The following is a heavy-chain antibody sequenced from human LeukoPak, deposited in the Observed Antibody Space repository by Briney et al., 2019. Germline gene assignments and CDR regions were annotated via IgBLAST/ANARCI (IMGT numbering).Heavy chain of an antibody. V-gene: IGHV3-23*01. J-gene: IGHJ4*02. CDR2: INGSGDGT. CDR3: VKGFVHPTYYFDY. Sequence: SGGSLRLSCAASGFTFSNYAMMWVRQAPGKRLEWVSSINGSGDGTYYADSVRGRFTISRDNSENTLYLQLNSLRAEDTAVYFCVKGFVHPTYYFDYWGQGTLVTVSS. D-gene: IGHD3-10*01. CDR1: GFTFSNYA.